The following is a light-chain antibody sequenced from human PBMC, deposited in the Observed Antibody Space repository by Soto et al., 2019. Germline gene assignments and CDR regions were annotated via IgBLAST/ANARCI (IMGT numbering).Light chain of an antibody. V-gene: IGLV2-14*03. CDR2: DVS. J-gene: IGLJ2*01. CDR3: SSYSTNSPVL. Sequence: QSALTQPASVSGSPGQSITISCTGTSSDVGGYNYVSWYQHHPGKAPKLIIYDVSNRPSGVSTRFSASKSDNTASLTISVLQAEDEADYYCSSYSTNSPVLLGGGTKLTVL. CDR1: SSDVGGYNY.